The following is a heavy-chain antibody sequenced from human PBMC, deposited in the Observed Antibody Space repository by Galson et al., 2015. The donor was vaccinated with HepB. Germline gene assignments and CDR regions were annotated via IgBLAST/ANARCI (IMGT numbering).Heavy chain of an antibody. CDR1: GDSVSSNSAA. Sequence: CAISGDSVSSNSAAWNWIRQSPSRGLEWLGRTYYRSKWYNDYAVSVKSRITINPDTSKNQFSLQLNSVTPEDTAVYYCARASMVPLHYGMDVWGQGTTVTVSS. D-gene: IGHD3-10*01. CDR2: TYYRSKWYN. J-gene: IGHJ6*02. CDR3: ARASMVPLHYGMDV. V-gene: IGHV6-1*01.